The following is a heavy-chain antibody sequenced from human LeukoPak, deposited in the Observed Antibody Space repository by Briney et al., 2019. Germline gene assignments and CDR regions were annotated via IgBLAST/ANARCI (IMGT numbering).Heavy chain of an antibody. V-gene: IGHV3-21*01. Sequence: SGGSLRLSCAAAGFTFSSYSMIWVRQAPGKGLEWVSSISSSSSYIYYADSVKGRFTISRDNAKNSLYLQMNSLRAEDTAVYYCARDPHDSSGSWGQGTLVTVSS. CDR2: ISSSSSYI. CDR3: ARDPHDSSGS. D-gene: IGHD3-22*01. CDR1: GFTFSSYS. J-gene: IGHJ4*02.